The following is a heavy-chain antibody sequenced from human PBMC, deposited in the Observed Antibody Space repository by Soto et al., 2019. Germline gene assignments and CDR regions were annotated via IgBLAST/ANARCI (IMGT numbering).Heavy chain of an antibody. D-gene: IGHD4-17*01. J-gene: IGHJ4*02. CDR2: TYYSGTT. CDR1: GGSLSSSSYY. Sequence: SSETLSLTCTVSGGSLSSSSYYWGWIRQLPGKGRKWIGSTYYSGTTYYNPCLKSRVTISVDTSKNQCSRKLSSVTAADTAVYYCARQAKTTVTKYYCDYWGQGTRVTVSS. CDR3: ARQAKTTVTKYYCDY. V-gene: IGHV4-39*01.